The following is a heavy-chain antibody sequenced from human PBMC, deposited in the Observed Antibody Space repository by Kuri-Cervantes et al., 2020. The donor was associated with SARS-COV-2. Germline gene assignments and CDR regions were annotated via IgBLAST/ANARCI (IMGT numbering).Heavy chain of an antibody. CDR1: GGSISSSSYY. CDR3: ARTKWLRLGRNWFDP. D-gene: IGHD5-12*01. V-gene: IGHV4-39*07. J-gene: IGHJ5*02. CDR2: INHSGST. Sequence: GSLRLSCTVSGGSISSSSYYWSWIRQPPGKGLEWIGEINHSGSTNYNPSLKSRVTISVDTSKNQFSLKLSSVTAADTAVYYCARTKWLRLGRNWFDPWGQGTLVTVSS.